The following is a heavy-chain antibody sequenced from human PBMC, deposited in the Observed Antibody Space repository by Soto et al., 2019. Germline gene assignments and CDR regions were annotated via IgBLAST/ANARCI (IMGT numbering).Heavy chain of an antibody. CDR1: GCSVISSSYS. CDR3: VRNVAGATVPYYFDF. J-gene: IGHJ4*02. Sequence: SETLSLSCTVSGCSVISSSYSWGWIRQSPGKGLEWIGTIYSSENTYYNPSLLSRVTISVDTSKNEFSLRLGSVTAADTAVYYCVRNVAGATVPYYFDFWGQGIVVT. D-gene: IGHD1-26*01. V-gene: IGHV4-39*01. CDR2: IYSSENT.